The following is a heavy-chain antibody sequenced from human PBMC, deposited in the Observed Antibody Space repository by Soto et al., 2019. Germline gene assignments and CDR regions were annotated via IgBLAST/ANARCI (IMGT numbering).Heavy chain of an antibody. J-gene: IGHJ6*02. CDR3: ARDDSFYGEPGYGMNV. CDR2: IYYTGST. Sequence: QVQLQESGPGLVEASQTLSLTCTVSGATISIGGFYWSWIRQRPGKGLEWIGHIYYTGSTYYNPSQNCRVTIAVDMSRNQFYLKLRSVTAADTAKYFCARDDSFYGEPGYGMNVWGQGTTVTVSS. V-gene: IGHV4-31*03. D-gene: IGHD4-17*01. CDR1: GATISIGGFY.